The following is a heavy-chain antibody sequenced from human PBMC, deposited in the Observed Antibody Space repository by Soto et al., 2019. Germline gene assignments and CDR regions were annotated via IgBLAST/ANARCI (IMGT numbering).Heavy chain of an antibody. V-gene: IGHV1-69*13. D-gene: IGHD3-16*01. CDR2: IIPIFGTA. CDR3: ASSPAAPRGGDYFGY. J-gene: IGHJ4*02. Sequence: SVKVSCKASGGTFSSYAISWVRQAPGQGLEWMGGIIPIFGTANYAQKFQGRVTITADESTSTAYMELSSLRSEDTAVYYCASSPAAPRGGDYFGYWGQGTLVTVSS. CDR1: GGTFSSYA.